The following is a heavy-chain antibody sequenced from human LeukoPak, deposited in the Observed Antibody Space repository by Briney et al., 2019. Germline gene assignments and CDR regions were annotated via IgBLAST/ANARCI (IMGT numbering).Heavy chain of an antibody. D-gene: IGHD6-13*01. CDR3: AKEGSIAAAASNWFDP. CDR1: GFTFSSYG. V-gene: IGHV3-30*18. Sequence: GRSLRLSCAASGFTFSSYGMHWVRQAPGKGLEWVAVISYDGSNKYYADSVKGRFTISRDNSKNTLYLQMNSLRAEDTAVYYCAKEGSIAAAASNWFDPWGQGTLVAVSS. J-gene: IGHJ5*02. CDR2: ISYDGSNK.